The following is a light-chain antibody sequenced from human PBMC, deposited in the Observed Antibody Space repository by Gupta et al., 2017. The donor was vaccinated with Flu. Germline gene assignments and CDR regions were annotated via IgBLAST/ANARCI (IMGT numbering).Light chain of an antibody. CDR2: DAS. CDR1: QSVTRY. J-gene: IGKJ5*01. CDR3: QQRSSWPT. Sequence: SPANLSLSPGERATLSCRASQSVTRYLAWYQQKPGQAPRLLIFDASNRATGIPARFSGSGSGTEFTLTSDSLEPEDFAVYYCQQRSSWPTFGQGTRLEIK. V-gene: IGKV3-11*01.